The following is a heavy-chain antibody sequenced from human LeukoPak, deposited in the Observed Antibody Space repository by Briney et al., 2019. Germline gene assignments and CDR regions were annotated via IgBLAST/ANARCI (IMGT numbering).Heavy chain of an antibody. Sequence: GGSLRLSCAASGFTFSSYSMNWVRQAPGKGLEWVSSITSSSYIYYAGSVKGRFTISRDNAKNSLYLQMSSLRAEDTAVYYCARDGDYNGYYYGSGSYPHDYWGQGTLATVSS. CDR2: ITSSSYI. CDR3: ARDGDYNGYYYGSGSYPHDY. D-gene: IGHD3-10*01. J-gene: IGHJ4*02. CDR1: GFTFSSYS. V-gene: IGHV3-21*01.